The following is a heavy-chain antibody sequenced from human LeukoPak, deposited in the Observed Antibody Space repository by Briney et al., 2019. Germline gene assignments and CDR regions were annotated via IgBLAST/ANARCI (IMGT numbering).Heavy chain of an antibody. D-gene: IGHD3-22*01. Sequence: ASVRVSCKASGYTFTNYGITWVGQARGQGLEWMGWISTHNVNTNYAQKFQGRVTMTTDASTSTAYMELRSLRSDDTAEYYCARDLFPSFYYDSRGPIGYWGQGALVTVSS. V-gene: IGHV1-18*04. CDR1: GYTFTNYG. CDR3: ARDLFPSFYYDSRGPIGY. CDR2: ISTHNVNT. J-gene: IGHJ4*02.